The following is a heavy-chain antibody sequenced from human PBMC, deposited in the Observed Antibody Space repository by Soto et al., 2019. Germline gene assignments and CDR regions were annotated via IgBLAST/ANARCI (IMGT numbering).Heavy chain of an antibody. Sequence: SETLSLTCTVSGGSISSYYWSWIRQPPGKGLEWIGYIYYSGSTNYNPSLKSRVTISVDTSKNQFSLKLSFLTAADTAVYFCSRVVPYYDILTGYKIDYWGQGTLVTVSS. CDR3: SRVVPYYDILTGYKIDY. D-gene: IGHD3-9*01. J-gene: IGHJ4*02. CDR2: IYYSGST. CDR1: GGSISSYY. V-gene: IGHV4-59*01.